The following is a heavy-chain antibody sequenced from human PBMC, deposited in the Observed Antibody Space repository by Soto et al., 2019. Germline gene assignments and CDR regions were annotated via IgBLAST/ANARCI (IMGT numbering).Heavy chain of an antibody. CDR1: GYSFTNYY. V-gene: IGHV1-46*01. CDR3: ARPLILTGTQGPLYSYYYYMDV. D-gene: IGHD3-9*01. J-gene: IGHJ6*03. CDR2: VNPSGGST. Sequence: ASVKVSCKASGYSFTNYYVHWVRQAPGHGLEWMAIVNPSGGSTRSAQKFQGRVTMTWDTSTSTVYMDLSSLKSEDTAVFYCARPLILTGTQGPLYSYYYYMDVWG.